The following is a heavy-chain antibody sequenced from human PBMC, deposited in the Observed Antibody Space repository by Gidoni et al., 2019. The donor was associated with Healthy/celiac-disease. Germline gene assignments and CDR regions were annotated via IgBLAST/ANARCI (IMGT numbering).Heavy chain of an antibody. V-gene: IGHV3-30*04. CDR2: ISYDGSNK. Sequence: QVQLVESGGGVVQPGRSLRLSCAASGFTFSSYAMHWVRQAPGKGLEWVAVISYDGSNKYYADSVKGRFTISRDNSKNTLYLQMNSLRAEDTAVYYCARDGDDYGDYYYFDYWGQGTLVTVSS. CDR3: ARDGDDYGDYYYFDY. CDR1: GFTFSSYA. D-gene: IGHD4-17*01. J-gene: IGHJ4*02.